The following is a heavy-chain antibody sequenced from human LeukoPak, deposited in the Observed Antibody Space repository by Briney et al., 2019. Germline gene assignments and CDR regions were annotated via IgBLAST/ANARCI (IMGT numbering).Heavy chain of an antibody. V-gene: IGHV4-39*07. CDR2: IYYSGST. CDR1: GGSISSSSYY. D-gene: IGHD6-19*01. CDR3: ARVDDGSGWPGDY. J-gene: IGHJ4*02. Sequence: SETLSLTCTVSGGSISSSSYYWGWIRQPPGKGLEWIGSIYYSGSTYYNPSLKSRVTISVDTSKNQFSLKLSSVTAADTAVYYCARVDDGSGWPGDYWGQGTLVTVSS.